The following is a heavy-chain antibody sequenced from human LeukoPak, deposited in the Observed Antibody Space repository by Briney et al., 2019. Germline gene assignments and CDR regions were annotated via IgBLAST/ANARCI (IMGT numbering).Heavy chain of an antibody. CDR3: ARVYYDSSGYDY. J-gene: IGHJ4*02. CDR1: GFTFSSYA. D-gene: IGHD3-22*01. Sequence: TGGSLRLSCAASGFTFSSYAMSWVRQAPGKGLEWVSAISGSGGSTYYADSVKGRFTISRDNSKNTLYLQMNSLRAEDTAVYYCARVYYDSSGYDYWGQGTLVTVSS. V-gene: IGHV3-23*01. CDR2: ISGSGGST.